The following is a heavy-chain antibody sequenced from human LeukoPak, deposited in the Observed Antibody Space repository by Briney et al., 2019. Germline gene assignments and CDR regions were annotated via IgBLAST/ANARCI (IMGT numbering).Heavy chain of an antibody. CDR2: IDKDGSEK. CDR3: AKVASRIWDY. CDR1: GFTFSKYW. D-gene: IGHD1-14*01. J-gene: IGHJ4*02. Sequence: PGGSLRLSCAVAGFTFSKYWMRWVRQAPGKGLEWVASIDKDGSEKRYVDSVKGRFTISRDNSKNTLYLQMNSLRAEDTAVYYCAKVASRIWDYRGQGTLVTVSS. V-gene: IGHV3-7*03.